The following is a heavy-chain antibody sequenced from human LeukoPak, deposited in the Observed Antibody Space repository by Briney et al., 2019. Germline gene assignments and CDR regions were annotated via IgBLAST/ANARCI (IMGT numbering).Heavy chain of an antibody. CDR2: IYHTGYT. CDR3: ARANRYAGGDRHFDY. V-gene: IGHV4-38-2*01. D-gene: IGHD1-14*01. CDR1: GYTISSGYY. J-gene: IGHJ4*02. Sequence: PSETLSLTCDVSGYTISSGYYWGWIRQPPGKGLEWIGTIYHTGYTYYNPSLKSRVTISLDTSKNQFSLKLSSVTAADTAVYYCARANRYAGGDRHFDYWGQGTLVTVSS.